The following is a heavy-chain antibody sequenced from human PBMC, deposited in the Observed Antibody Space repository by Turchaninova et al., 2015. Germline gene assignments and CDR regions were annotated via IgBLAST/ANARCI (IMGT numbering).Heavy chain of an antibody. Sequence: QVQLQQWGAGLLKPSETLSLTCAVYGGSFSGYYWQWIRQPPGTWLAGSGETHHSGSPKYNPSLKNXGXISVDAFKXXFSXXXGSVTAAXXSVYYCARMRXFCSSXPWVQXTLFTVSS. CDR1: GGSFSGYY. J-gene: IGHJ5*02. D-gene: IGHD3-3*02. CDR3: ARMRXFCSSXP. CDR2: THHSGSP. V-gene: IGHV4-34*01.